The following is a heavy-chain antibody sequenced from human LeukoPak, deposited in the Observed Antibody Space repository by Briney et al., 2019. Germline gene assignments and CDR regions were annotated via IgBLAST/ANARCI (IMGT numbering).Heavy chain of an antibody. CDR1: GFNFHNFA. D-gene: IGHD5-24*01. J-gene: IGHJ4*02. CDR3: ARPSPPGDGYNPCDY. V-gene: IGHV3-30*04. CDR2: ISNDERNK. Sequence: PGGSLRLSCEASGFNFHNFAMHWVRQAPGKGLEWVAVISNDERNKYYTDSVKGRFTISRDNSESTVYLQMNSLRPEDTAVYYCARPSPPGDGYNPCDYWGPGALVIVSS.